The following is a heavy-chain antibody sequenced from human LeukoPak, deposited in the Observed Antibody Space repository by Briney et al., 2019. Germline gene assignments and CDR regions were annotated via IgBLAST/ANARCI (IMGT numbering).Heavy chain of an antibody. V-gene: IGHV3-7*01. CDR3: ARDKIVGATLLDH. CDR2: IKQDGSEK. CDR1: GFSSSNYW. D-gene: IGHD1-26*01. J-gene: IGHJ4*02. Sequence: GGSLRLSCAASGFSSSNYWMSWVRQAPGKGLEWVANIKQDGSEKYYVDSVKGRFTISRDNAKNSLYLQMNSLRAEDTAVYYCARDKIVGATLLDHWGQGTLVTVSS.